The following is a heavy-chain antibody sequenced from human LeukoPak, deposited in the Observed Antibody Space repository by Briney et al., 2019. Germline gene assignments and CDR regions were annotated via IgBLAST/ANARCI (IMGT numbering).Heavy chain of an antibody. D-gene: IGHD2-15*01. CDR1: GYTFAGYY. CDR2: INPNSGGT. V-gene: IGHV1-2*02. J-gene: IGHJ4*02. CDR3: ARGGLRLSGGGFDY. Sequence: GASVKVSCKASGYTFAGYYMHWVRQAPGQGLEWMGWINPNSGGTNYAQKFQGRVTMTRDTSISTAYMELSRLRSDDTAVYYCARGGLRLSGGGFDYWGQGTLVTVSS.